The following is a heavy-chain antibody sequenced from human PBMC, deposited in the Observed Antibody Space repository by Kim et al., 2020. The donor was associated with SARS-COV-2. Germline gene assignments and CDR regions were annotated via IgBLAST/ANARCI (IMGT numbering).Heavy chain of an antibody. CDR1: GYSFTSCY. CDR3: ARDPRVTSSLGFDY. J-gene: IGHJ4*02. D-gene: IGHD2-21*02. CDR2: IDPTTGST. Sequence: ASVKVSCKSSGYSFTSCYLHWVRQAPGQGLEWMGMIDPTTGSTSYAQQFLGRITMTRDTSAKTVYMDLSSLRSEDMAVYFCARDPRVTSSLGFDYWGLGAPVSVSS. V-gene: IGHV1-46*01.